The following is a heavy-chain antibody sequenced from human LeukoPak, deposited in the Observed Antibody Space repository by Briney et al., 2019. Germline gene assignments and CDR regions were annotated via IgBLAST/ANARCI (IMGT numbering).Heavy chain of an antibody. Sequence: GESLKISCKGSGYSFTRNWIGWVRQMPGKGLEWMGIIYPGDSDTRYSPSFQGQVTISADKSITTAYLQWSSLKASDTAIYYCARRGGGYNYWFDPWGQGTLVTVSS. CDR1: GYSFTRNW. D-gene: IGHD5-24*01. V-gene: IGHV5-51*01. J-gene: IGHJ5*02. CDR3: ARRGGGYNYWFDP. CDR2: IYPGDSDT.